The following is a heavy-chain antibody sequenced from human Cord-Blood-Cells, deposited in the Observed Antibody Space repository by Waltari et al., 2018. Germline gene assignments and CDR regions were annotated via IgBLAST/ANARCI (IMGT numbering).Heavy chain of an antibody. CDR1: GASFGGYY. J-gene: IGHJ3*02. CDR3: ARGDYYDSSGYYSAFDI. Sequence: QLQLQPWRAGLLKPSATLSLTCALYGASFGGYYWSRIRHPPGKGLEWTGEINHSGSTSYNPSLKSRVTISVDTSKNQFSLKLSSVTAADTAVYYCARGDYYDSSGYYSAFDIWGQGTMVTVSS. D-gene: IGHD3-22*01. V-gene: IGHV4-34*01. CDR2: INHSGST.